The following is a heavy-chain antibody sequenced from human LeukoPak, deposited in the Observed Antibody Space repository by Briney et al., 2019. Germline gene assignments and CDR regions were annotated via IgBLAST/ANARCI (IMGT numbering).Heavy chain of an antibody. CDR2: FDPEDGET. V-gene: IGHV1-24*01. CDR3: ATLYYYDSSGYYFRVARAFDI. J-gene: IGHJ3*02. CDR1: GYTLTELS. D-gene: IGHD3-22*01. Sequence: ASVKVSCKVSGYTLTELSMHWVRQAPGKGLEWMGGFDPEDGETIYAQKFQGRVTMTEDTSTDTAYMELSSLRSEDTAVYYCATLYYYDSSGYYFRVARAFDIWGQGTMVTVSS.